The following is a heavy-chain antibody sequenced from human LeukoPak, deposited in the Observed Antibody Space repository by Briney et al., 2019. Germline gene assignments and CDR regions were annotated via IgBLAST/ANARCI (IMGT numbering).Heavy chain of an antibody. CDR3: ARDRYDILTGYYVNYFDY. Sequence: PGGSLRLSCAASGFTFSSYSMNWVRQAPGKGLEWVSYIRSSSSTIYYADSVKGRFTISRDNAKNSLYLQMNSLRDEDTAVYYCARDRYDILTGYYVNYFDYWGQGTLVTVSS. CDR2: IRSSSSTI. J-gene: IGHJ4*02. CDR1: GFTFSSYS. D-gene: IGHD3-9*01. V-gene: IGHV3-48*02.